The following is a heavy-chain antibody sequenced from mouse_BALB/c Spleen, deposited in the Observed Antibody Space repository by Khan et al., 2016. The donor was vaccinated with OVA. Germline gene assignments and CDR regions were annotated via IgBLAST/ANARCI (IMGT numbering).Heavy chain of an antibody. CDR1: GYIFTSNW. CDR3: ASCYDYETSYFDV. J-gene: IGHJ1*01. Sequence: QVQLKQSGTELVRPGASVKLSCKTSGYIFTSNWIHWVKQRSGQGLEWIARIYPGTGSIYYKEKFKGKATLTADKSSSTAYMQLSSLKSEDSAVYFCASCYDYETSYFDVWGAGTTVTVSS. CDR2: IYPGTGSI. D-gene: IGHD2-4*01. V-gene: IGHV1-76*01.